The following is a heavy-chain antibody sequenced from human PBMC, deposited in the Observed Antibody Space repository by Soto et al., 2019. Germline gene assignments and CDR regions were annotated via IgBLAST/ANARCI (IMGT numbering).Heavy chain of an antibody. D-gene: IGHD2-2*01. CDR2: INHSGSA. CDR1: GGSFSDYY. Sequence: SETLSLTCAVYGGSFSDYYWSWIRQPPGKGLEWIGEINHSGSAKYNPSLKSRVTISVDTSKNQFSLKLTSVTAADTAVYYCARQYCSSSSCYSVWFDPWGQGTLVTVSS. V-gene: IGHV4-34*01. CDR3: ARQYCSSSSCYSVWFDP. J-gene: IGHJ5*02.